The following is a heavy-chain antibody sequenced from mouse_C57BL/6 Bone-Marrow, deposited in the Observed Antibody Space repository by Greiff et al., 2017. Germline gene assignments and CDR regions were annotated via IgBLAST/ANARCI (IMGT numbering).Heavy chain of an antibody. Sequence: EVKLQESGGDLVKPGGSLKLSCAASGFTFSSYGMSWVRQTPDKRLEWVATISSGGSYTSYPDSVKGRFTISRDDAKNTLYLQMSSLKSEDTAMYYCARRGRRGYFDVWGTGTTVTVAS. D-gene: IGHD1-1*01. J-gene: IGHJ1*03. V-gene: IGHV5-6*02. CDR3: ARRGRRGYFDV. CDR2: ISSGGSYT. CDR1: GFTFSSYG.